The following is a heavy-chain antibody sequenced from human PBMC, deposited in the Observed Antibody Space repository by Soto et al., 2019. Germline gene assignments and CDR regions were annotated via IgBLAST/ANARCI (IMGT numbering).Heavy chain of an antibody. D-gene: IGHD2-2*01. CDR3: ARRIVVVPAAIYYYYGMDV. V-gene: IGHV4-39*01. CDR2: ICYSGST. J-gene: IGHJ6*02. CDR1: CGSISSSSYY. Sequence: SETLSLTCTVSCGSISSSSYYWGWIRQPPGKGLEWIGSICYSGSTYYNPSLKSRVTISVDTSKNQFSLKLSSVTAADTAVYYCARRIVVVPAAIYYYYGMDVWGQGTTVTVSS.